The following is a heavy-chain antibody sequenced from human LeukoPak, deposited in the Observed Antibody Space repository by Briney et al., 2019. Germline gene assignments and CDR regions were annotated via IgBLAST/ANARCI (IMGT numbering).Heavy chain of an antibody. CDR2: IYYSGST. CDR1: GYSISSGYY. CDR3: ARHGYYGPLDAFDI. Sequence: SETLSLTCTVSGYSISSGYYWGWIRQPPGKGLEWIGYIYYSGSTIYNPSLKSRVTISVDTSKNQFSLKLSSVTAADTAVYYCARHGYYGPLDAFDIWGQGTMVTVSS. J-gene: IGHJ3*02. D-gene: IGHD3-22*01. V-gene: IGHV4-38-2*02.